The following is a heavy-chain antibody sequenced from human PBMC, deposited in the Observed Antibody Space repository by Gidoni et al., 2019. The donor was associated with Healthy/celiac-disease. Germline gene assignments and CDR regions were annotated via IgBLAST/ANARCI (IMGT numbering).Heavy chain of an antibody. D-gene: IGHD6-19*01. J-gene: IGHJ3*02. CDR3: ARVGEEQWLVSAVLGNAFDI. CDR1: GRTFSSYD. Sequence: QVQLVQAGAEVKKPRSSVTGACTDSGRTFSSYDNSWLRQAHGQGLEWMGRSIPILGLANYAQKFQGRVTIPADTSTSTAYMELSSLRSEATAVYYCARVGEEQWLVSAVLGNAFDIWGQGTMVTVSS. CDR2: SIPILGLA. V-gene: IGHV1-69*04.